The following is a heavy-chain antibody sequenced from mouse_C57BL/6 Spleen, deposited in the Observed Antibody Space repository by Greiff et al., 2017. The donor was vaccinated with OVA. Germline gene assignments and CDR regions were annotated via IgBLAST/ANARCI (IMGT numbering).Heavy chain of an antibody. V-gene: IGHV1-61*01. CDR1: GYTFTSYW. CDR3: ARGGLRRPYAMDY. D-gene: IGHD2-4*01. Sequence: QVQLQQPGAELVRPGSSVKLSCKASGYTFTSYWMDWVKQRPGQGLEWIGNIYPSDSETHYNQKFKDKATLTVDKSSSTAYMQLSSLTSEDSAVYYCARGGLRRPYAMDYWGQGTSVTVSS. J-gene: IGHJ4*01. CDR2: IYPSDSET.